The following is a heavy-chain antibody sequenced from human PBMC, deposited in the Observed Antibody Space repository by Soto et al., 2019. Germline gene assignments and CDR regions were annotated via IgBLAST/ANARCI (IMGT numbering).Heavy chain of an antibody. CDR2: INYSGST. D-gene: IGHD3-10*01. Sequence: QLQLQESGPGLVKPSETLSLTCTVSGGSISRSSYYWGWIRQPPGKGLEWIGSINYSGSTYYTPSLKSRLTLSVDTSKNQFSLNLSSVTAADTAVYYCARPVEVRGVMGSYRYFDLWGRGTLVTVSS. V-gene: IGHV4-39*01. J-gene: IGHJ2*01. CDR1: GGSISRSSYY. CDR3: ARPVEVRGVMGSYRYFDL.